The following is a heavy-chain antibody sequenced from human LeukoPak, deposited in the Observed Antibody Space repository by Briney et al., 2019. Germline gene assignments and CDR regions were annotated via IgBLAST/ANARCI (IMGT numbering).Heavy chain of an antibody. D-gene: IGHD3-3*01. CDR3: ARDRYYDFWSGYFYYYYYGMDV. CDR1: GYTFTGYY. J-gene: IGHJ6*02. CDR2: ISAYNGNT. Sequence: GASVKVSCKASGYTFTGYYMHWVRQAPGQGLEWMGWISAYNGNTNYAQKLQGRVTMTTDTSTSTAYMELRSLRSDDTAVYYCARDRYYDFWSGYFYYYYYGMDVWGQGTTVTVSS. V-gene: IGHV1-18*04.